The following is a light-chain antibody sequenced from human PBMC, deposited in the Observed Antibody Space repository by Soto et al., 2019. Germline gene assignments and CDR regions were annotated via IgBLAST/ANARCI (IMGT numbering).Light chain of an antibody. J-gene: IGLJ2*01. CDR2: DVS. Sequence: QSALTQPASVSGSPGQSITISCTGTSSDVGGYNYVSWYQQHPGKAPKLMIYDVSDRPSGVSSRFSGSKSGNTASLTISGLQVEDEADYYCSSYTRRSTLVFGGGTKLTVL. CDR1: SSDVGGYNY. CDR3: SSYTRRSTLV. V-gene: IGLV2-14*01.